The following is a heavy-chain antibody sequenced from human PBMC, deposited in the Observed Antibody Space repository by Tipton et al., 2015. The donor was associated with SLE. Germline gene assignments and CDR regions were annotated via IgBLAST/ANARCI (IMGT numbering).Heavy chain of an antibody. CDR2: INSDGRSI. J-gene: IGHJ4*02. V-gene: IGHV3-74*01. Sequence: GSLRLSCAASGFTFNNYWMHWVRQVPGKGLVWVSRINSDGRSISYADSVKGRFTISRDNAKNTLNLQMNSLRVEDTAVYYCVRWDLKGPFDHWGQGTLVTVSS. CDR1: GFTFNNYW. CDR3: VRWDLKGPFDH. D-gene: IGHD1-26*01.